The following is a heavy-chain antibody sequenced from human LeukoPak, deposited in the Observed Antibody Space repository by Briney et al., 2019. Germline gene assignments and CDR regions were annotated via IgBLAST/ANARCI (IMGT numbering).Heavy chain of an antibody. CDR1: GGTFSSYA. J-gene: IGHJ4*02. CDR2: IIPIFGTT. V-gene: IGHV1-69*13. CDR3: ARPELAGGDYGLDY. Sequence: ASVKVSCKASGGTFSSYAISWVRQVPGQGLEWMGGIIPIFGTTNYAQKFQGRVTITADESTSTGYMELRNLRSEDTAVYYCARPELAGGDYGLDYWGQGTLVTVSS. D-gene: IGHD4-17*01.